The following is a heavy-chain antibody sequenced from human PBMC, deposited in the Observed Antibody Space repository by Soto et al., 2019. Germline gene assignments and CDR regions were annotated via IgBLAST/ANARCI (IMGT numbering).Heavy chain of an antibody. D-gene: IGHD2-2*01. V-gene: IGHV4-59*01. CDR2: IYYSGST. Sequence: PSETLSLTCTVAGGSIISYYWSWIRQPPGKGLEWIGYIYYSGSTNYNPSLKSRVTISVDTSKNQFSLKLSSVTAADTAVYYCAGGTLGNCSSTSCYLSGGFDPWGQGTLVTVSS. J-gene: IGHJ5*02. CDR1: GGSIISYY. CDR3: AGGTLGNCSSTSCYLSGGFDP.